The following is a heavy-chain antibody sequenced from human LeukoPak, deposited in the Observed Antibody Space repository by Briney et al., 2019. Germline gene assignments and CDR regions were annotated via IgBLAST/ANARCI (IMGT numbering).Heavy chain of an antibody. CDR2: INLNSGGT. CDR1: GYTFTGYY. D-gene: IGHD3-9*01. V-gene: IGHV1-2*02. Sequence: GASVKVSCKAYGYTFTGYYMHWVRQAPGQGLEWMGWINLNSGGTNYAQKFQGRVTMTRDTSISTAYMELSRLRSGDTAVYYCARSPDILTGENFDYWGQGTLVTVSS. CDR3: ARSPDILTGENFDY. J-gene: IGHJ4*02.